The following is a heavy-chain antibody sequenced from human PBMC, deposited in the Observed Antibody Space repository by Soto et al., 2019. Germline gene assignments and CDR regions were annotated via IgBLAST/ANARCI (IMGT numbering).Heavy chain of an antibody. D-gene: IGHD2-8*01. CDR2: INPGNGDT. J-gene: IGHJ4*02. V-gene: IGHV1-3*01. CDR1: GYTLTSYG. CDR3: ARDYASIIDS. Sequence: QVQLVQSGAEVKKPGASVKVSCKASGYTLTSYGLHWVRQAPGQGLEWMGWINPGNGDTKYSQKFQGRVTIIRDTSANIVYMELNSLRSEDTAVFYCARDYASIIDSWGQGTLVTVSS.